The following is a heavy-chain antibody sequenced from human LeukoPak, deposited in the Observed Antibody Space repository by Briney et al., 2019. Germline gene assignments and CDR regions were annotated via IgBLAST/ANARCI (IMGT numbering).Heavy chain of an antibody. J-gene: IGHJ4*02. CDR2: ISLTGET. CDR3: ASRSSIWSGYQDTLYYFDS. Sequence: SETLSLTCGVSGGSISSTNWWSWVRQPPGQGLEWIGEISLTGETNYNPSLNGRVTMSLDKSRNQLSLKLSSVTAADTAVYYCASRSSIWSGYQDTLYYFDSWGQGTLVTVSS. CDR1: GGSISSTNW. V-gene: IGHV4-4*02. D-gene: IGHD3-3*01.